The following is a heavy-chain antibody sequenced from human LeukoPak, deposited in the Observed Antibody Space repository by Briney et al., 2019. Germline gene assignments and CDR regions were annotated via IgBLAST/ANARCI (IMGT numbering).Heavy chain of an antibody. J-gene: IGHJ4*02. CDR2: ISGSGGST. V-gene: IGHV3-23*01. CDR3: AKHSCSGGSCYFDFDY. D-gene: IGHD2-15*01. Sequence: GGSLRLSRAASGFTFSSYAMSWVREAPGKGLEWVSAISGSGGSTYYADSVKGRFTISRDNSKNTLYLQMNSLRAEDTAVYYCAKHSCSGGSCYFDFDYWGQGTLVTVSS. CDR1: GFTFSSYA.